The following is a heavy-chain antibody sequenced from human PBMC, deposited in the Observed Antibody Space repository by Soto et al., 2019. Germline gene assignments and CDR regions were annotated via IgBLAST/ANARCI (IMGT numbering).Heavy chain of an antibody. D-gene: IGHD3-22*01. CDR2: ISASGGST. V-gene: IGHV3-23*01. CDR3: AKDMGHLSITMIVVGDAFDI. CDR1: AFTLTSYA. Sequence: PGRSLRLSCAACAFTLTSYAMSLVRQAPGKGLEWVSAISASGGSTYYADSVKGRFTISRDNSTNTMYMQMTSLRAEDTAVYYCAKDMGHLSITMIVVGDAFDIWAQGTMVTVSS. J-gene: IGHJ3*02.